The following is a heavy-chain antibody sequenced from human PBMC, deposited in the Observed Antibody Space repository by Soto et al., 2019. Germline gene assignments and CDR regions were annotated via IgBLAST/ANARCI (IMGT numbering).Heavy chain of an antibody. CDR1: GFTFDDHA. D-gene: IGHD2-21*01. V-gene: IGHV3-9*01. J-gene: IGHJ4*02. CDR2: ISWNGDDI. CDR3: TKVRKSDCPRGSGLDY. Sequence: ELQLVESGGGVVQFGRSLRLSCEASGFTFDDHAMHWVRQVPGKGLEWVSGISWNGDDIGYVDSVKGRFTISRDNVKNVLYLQIDSLTTDDTAFYFCTKVRKSDCPRGSGLDYWGQGTLVTVSS.